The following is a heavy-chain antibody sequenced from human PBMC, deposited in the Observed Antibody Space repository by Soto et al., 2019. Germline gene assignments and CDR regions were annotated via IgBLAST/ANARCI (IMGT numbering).Heavy chain of an antibody. J-gene: IGHJ4*02. V-gene: IGHV1-58*01. CDR2: IVVGGGNT. D-gene: IGHD6-13*01. CDR1: GFTFTSSA. CDR3: AASTKGMYSSSWTDY. Sequence: ASVKVSCKASGFTFTSSAVQWVRQARGQRLEWIGWIVVGGGNTNYAQKFQERVTITRDMSTSTAYMELSSLRSEDTAVYYCAASTKGMYSSSWTDYWGQGTLVTVSS.